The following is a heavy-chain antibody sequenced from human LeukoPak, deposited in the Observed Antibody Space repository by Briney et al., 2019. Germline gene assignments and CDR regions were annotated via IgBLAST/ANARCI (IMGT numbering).Heavy chain of an antibody. J-gene: IGHJ3*02. CDR3: ARESDVLRYFDWSYDAFDI. Sequence: GGSLRLSCAASGFTFSSYSMNWVRQAPGKGLEWVSSISSSSSYIYYADSVKGRFTISGDNAKNSLYLQMNSLRAEDTAVYYCARESDVLRYFDWSYDAFDIWGQGTMDTVSS. D-gene: IGHD3-9*01. V-gene: IGHV3-21*01. CDR1: GFTFSSYS. CDR2: ISSSSSYI.